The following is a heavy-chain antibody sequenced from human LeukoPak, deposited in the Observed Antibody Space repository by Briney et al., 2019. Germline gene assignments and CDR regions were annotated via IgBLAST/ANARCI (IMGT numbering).Heavy chain of an antibody. CDR2: ISAYNGNT. V-gene: IGHV1-18*01. CDR3: ARRGRGSGRHAFDI. CDR1: GYTFTSYG. J-gene: IGHJ3*02. D-gene: IGHD3-10*01. Sequence: ASVTVSCKASGYTFTSYGISWVRQAPGQGLEWMGWISAYNGNTNYAQKLQGRVTITTDTSTSTAYMELRSLRSDDTAVYYCARRGRGSGRHAFDIWGQGTMVTVSS.